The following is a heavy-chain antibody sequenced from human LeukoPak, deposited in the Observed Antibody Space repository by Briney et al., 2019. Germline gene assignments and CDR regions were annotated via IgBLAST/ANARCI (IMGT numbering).Heavy chain of an antibody. CDR2: IYYSGST. D-gene: IGHD6-19*01. Sequence: SETLSLTCTVSGFSISSYYWSWIRQPPGKGLEWIVYIYYSGSTNYNPSLKRRVTITVEKSKNQFSQKLSYVTAADTAVYYCARSSSGWYVYYYYYMDAWGKGTTVTISS. J-gene: IGHJ6*03. V-gene: IGHV4-59*01. CDR1: GFSISSYY. CDR3: ARSSSGWYVYYYYYMDA.